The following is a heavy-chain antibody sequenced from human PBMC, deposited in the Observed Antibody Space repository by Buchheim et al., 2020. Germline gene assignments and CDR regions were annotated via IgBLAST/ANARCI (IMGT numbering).Heavy chain of an antibody. V-gene: IGHV4-34*01. CDR3: AGIAATGLYGMDV. CDR1: GGSFSDYY. D-gene: IGHD6-13*01. CDR2: INHSGST. J-gene: IGHJ6*02. Sequence: QVQLQQWGAGLLKPSETLSLTCAVYGGSFSDYYWNWIRQPPGKGLEWIGEINHSGSTNYNPSLKSRVTISVDPSKNQFSLKLSSVTAADTAVYYCAGIAATGLYGMDVWGQGTT.